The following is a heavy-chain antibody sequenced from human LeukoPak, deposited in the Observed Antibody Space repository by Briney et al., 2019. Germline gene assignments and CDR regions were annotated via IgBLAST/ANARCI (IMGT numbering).Heavy chain of an antibody. CDR1: GFTFSSYA. Sequence: QSGGSLRLSCAASGFTFSSYAMHWVRQAPGKGLEWVAVISYDGSNKYYADSVKGRFTISRDNSKNTLYLQMNSLRAEDTAVYYCAREVRGVLGPLGDYWGQGTLVTVSS. D-gene: IGHD3-16*01. CDR2: ISYDGSNK. V-gene: IGHV3-30-3*01. CDR3: AREVRGVLGPLGDY. J-gene: IGHJ4*02.